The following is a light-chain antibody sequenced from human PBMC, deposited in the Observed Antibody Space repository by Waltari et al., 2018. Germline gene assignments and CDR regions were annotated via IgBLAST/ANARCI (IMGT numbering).Light chain of an antibody. CDR1: QSVSSY. V-gene: IGKV3-11*01. CDR2: DAS. CDR3: QQYSSGWT. J-gene: IGKJ1*01. Sequence: EIVLTQSPATLSLSPGERATLSCRASQSVSSYLAWYQQKPGQAPRLLIYDASNRATGIPARFSGSGSGTDFTLTISSLQPDDFATYYCQQYSSGWTFGQGTKVEV.